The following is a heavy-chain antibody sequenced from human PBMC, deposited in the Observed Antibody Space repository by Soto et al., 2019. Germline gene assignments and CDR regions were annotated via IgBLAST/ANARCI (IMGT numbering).Heavy chain of an antibody. J-gene: IGHJ4*02. Sequence: VASVKVSCKASGYTFNSYDINWVRQATGQGLEWMGWMNPNSGSTVTAQKFQGRVTMTWDTSITTAYMELTSLRSEDTALYYCARGNSGLDYWGQGTLVTVSS. D-gene: IGHD6-19*01. V-gene: IGHV1-8*01. CDR2: MNPNSGST. CDR3: ARGNSGLDY. CDR1: GYTFNSYD.